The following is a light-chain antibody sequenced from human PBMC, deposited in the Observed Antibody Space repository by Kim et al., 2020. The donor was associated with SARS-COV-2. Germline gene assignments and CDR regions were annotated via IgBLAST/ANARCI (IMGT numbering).Light chain of an antibody. V-gene: IGKV3-15*01. CDR2: GAS. J-gene: IGKJ3*01. CDR3: QQYNNWPFT. CDR1: QSGSSN. Sequence: VPPGESATPSCRASQSGSSNLAWYQQKPGQAPRLLIYGASTRATGIPARFSGSGSGTEFTLTISSLQSEDFAVYYCQQYNNWPFTFGPGTKVDIK.